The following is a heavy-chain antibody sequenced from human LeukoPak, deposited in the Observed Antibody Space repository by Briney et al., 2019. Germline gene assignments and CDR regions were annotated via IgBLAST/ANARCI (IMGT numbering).Heavy chain of an antibody. CDR1: GGSFSGYY. V-gene: IGHV4-59*01. CDR2: IYYSGST. Sequence: SETLSLTCAVYGGSFSGYYWSWIRQPPGKGLEWIGYIYYSGSTNYNPSLKSRVTISVDTSKNQFSLKLSSVTAADTAVYYCARGLVHFDYWGQGTLVTVSS. CDR3: ARGLVHFDY. J-gene: IGHJ4*02.